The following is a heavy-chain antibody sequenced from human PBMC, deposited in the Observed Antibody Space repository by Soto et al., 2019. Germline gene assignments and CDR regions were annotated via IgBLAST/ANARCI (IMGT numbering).Heavy chain of an antibody. J-gene: IGHJ2*01. CDR3: ARDEISPSDYYDSSGLYWYFDL. D-gene: IGHD3-22*01. Sequence: PGGSLRLSCAASGFTFSSFAMHWVRQAPGKGLEWVAVISYDGENKYYADSVKGRFTISRDNSRNTLYLQMNSLRADDTAVYYCARDEISPSDYYDSSGLYWYFDLWGRGTLVTVSS. CDR2: ISYDGENK. CDR1: GFTFSSFA. V-gene: IGHV3-30*04.